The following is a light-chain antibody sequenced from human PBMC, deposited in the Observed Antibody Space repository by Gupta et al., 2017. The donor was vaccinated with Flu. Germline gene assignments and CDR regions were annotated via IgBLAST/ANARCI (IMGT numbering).Light chain of an antibody. V-gene: IGLV2-14*01. CDR3: SSFSSSSTPVV. J-gene: IGLJ3*02. CDR1: SSDVGGYDY. CDR2: EVA. Sequence: SSDVGGYDYVSWYQQHPGKAPKLMIYEVAYRPSGISNRFSGSKSGSTASLTISGLQAEDEADYYCSSFSSSSTPVVFGGGTKLTAL.